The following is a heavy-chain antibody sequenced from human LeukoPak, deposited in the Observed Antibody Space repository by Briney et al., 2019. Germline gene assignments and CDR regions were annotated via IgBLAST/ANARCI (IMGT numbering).Heavy chain of an antibody. V-gene: IGHV1-2*02. D-gene: IGHD3-22*01. CDR3: ARAGVCDYSDSSGYHNAAFDI. J-gene: IGHJ3*02. CDR1: GYTFTDYY. CDR2: INSSSGGT. Sequence: ASVKVSCKASGYTFTDYYMHWVRQAPGQGLEWMGWINSSSGGTNYAQKFQGRVTVTRDTSISTAYMDLSRLRSDDTAVYYCARAGVCDYSDSSGYHNAAFDIWGQGTMVTVSS.